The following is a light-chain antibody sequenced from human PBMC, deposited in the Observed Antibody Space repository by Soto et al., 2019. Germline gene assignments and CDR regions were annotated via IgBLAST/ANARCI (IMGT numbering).Light chain of an antibody. CDR1: QSLSRNN. CDR2: LAS. J-gene: IGKJ4*01. Sequence: EIVLTQSPGTLSLSAGERATLSCRASQSLSRNNLAWRQHKPGQAPRLLIDLASRRATGTPERFSGSGSGTDFILTISRLEPEDSAIYFCQQYDSSPPTFGGGTKVDIK. V-gene: IGKV3-20*01. CDR3: QQYDSSPPT.